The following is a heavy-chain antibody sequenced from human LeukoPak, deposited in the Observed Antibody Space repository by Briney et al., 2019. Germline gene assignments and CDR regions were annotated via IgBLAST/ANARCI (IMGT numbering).Heavy chain of an antibody. CDR2: ISGSGGST. J-gene: IGHJ4*02. D-gene: IGHD3-10*01. CDR1: GFTFSSYA. V-gene: IGHV3-23*01. Sequence: GGSLRLSCAASGFTFSSYAMSWVRQAPGKGLEWVSAISGSGGSTYYADCVKGRFTISRDNSKNTLYLQMNSLRAEDTAVYYCAKGGGYGSGSYYIPIYWGQGTLVTVSS. CDR3: AKGGGYGSGSYYIPIY.